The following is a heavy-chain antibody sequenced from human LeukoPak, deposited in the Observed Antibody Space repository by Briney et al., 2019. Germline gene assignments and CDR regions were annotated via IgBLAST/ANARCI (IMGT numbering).Heavy chain of an antibody. Sequence: SQTLSLTCTVSGGSISSGGYYWSWIRQHPGKGLEWIGYIYYSGSTYYNPSLKSRVTISVDTSKNQFSLKLSSVTAADTAVYYCARQLLWFGELSSYLDYWGQGTLVTVSS. CDR2: IYYSGST. J-gene: IGHJ4*02. CDR3: ARQLLWFGELSSYLDY. D-gene: IGHD3-10*01. CDR1: GGSISSGGYY. V-gene: IGHV4-31*03.